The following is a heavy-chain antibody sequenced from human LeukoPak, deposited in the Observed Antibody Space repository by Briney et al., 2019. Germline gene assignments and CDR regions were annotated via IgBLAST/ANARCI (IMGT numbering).Heavy chain of an antibody. CDR2: IRRGANSYTT. D-gene: IGHD3-16*01. CDR1: GFTFSDYI. Sequence: GGSLRLSCAASGFTFSDYILDWVRQAPGKGLEWVGRIRRGANSYTTEYAASVKGRFTISRDDSKNSLYLHMNSLKTEDTAVYHRSRDGGEGGNSAFDIWGQGTMVTVSS. J-gene: IGHJ3*02. CDR3: SRDGGEGGNSAFDI. V-gene: IGHV3-72*01.